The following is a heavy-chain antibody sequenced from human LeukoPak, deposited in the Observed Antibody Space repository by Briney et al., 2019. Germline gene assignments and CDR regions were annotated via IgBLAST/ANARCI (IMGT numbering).Heavy chain of an antibody. J-gene: IGHJ4*02. CDR1: GFTFRNYA. V-gene: IGHV3-23*01. Sequence: GGSLRLSCAASGFTFRNYAMSSVRQAPGKGLEWVAHISGSGGTTSYADSVKGRFTISRDTSTNTLFLQMDSLRADDTAVFYCAKDLDSGYGIQFDCWGQGTLVTVSS. CDR2: ISGSGGTT. D-gene: IGHD5-12*01. CDR3: AKDLDSGYGIQFDC.